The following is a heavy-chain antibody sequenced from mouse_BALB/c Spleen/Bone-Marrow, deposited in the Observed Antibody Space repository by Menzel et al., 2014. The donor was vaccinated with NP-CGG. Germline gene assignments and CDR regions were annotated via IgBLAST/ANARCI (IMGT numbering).Heavy chain of an antibody. J-gene: IGHJ2*01. CDR3: TRDNRDY. Sequence: QVQLQQSGAELVRPGASVKLSCKASGYTFTSYWINWVKQRPGQGLEWIGNIFPSETYTNYNQKFKDKATLTVDKSSSTAYIQLSSPTSEDSAVYYCTRDNRDYGGQGTTLTVSS. V-gene: IGHV1-69*02. CDR2: IFPSETYT. CDR1: GYTFTSYW. D-gene: IGHD1-3*01.